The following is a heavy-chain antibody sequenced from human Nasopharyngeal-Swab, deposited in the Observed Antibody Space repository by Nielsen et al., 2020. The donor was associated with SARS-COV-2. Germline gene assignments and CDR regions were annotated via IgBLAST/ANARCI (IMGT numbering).Heavy chain of an antibody. J-gene: IGHJ4*02. Sequence: WIRQPPGKGLEWIGNIDDSGTTFYSPSLETRVTLSVDTSQNQFSLNLISVTAADTAVYYCARRVVSPEFYFDYWGQGALVTVSS. CDR3: ARRVVSPEFYFDY. D-gene: IGHD2-2*01. V-gene: IGHV4-39*01. CDR2: IDDSGTT.